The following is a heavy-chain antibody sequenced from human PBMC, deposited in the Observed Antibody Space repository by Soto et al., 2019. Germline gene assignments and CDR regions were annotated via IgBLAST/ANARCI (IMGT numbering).Heavy chain of an antibody. V-gene: IGHV1-69*13. CDR2: IIPIFGTA. CDR1: GGTFSSYA. J-gene: IGHJ3*02. Sequence: SVKVSCKASGGTFSSYAISWVRQAPGQGLEWMGGIIPIFGTANYAQKFQGRATITADESTSTAYMELSSLRSEDTAVYYCARDQWQLLGEAFDIWGPGKMVHVSS. CDR3: ARDQWQLLGEAFDI. D-gene: IGHD1-26*01.